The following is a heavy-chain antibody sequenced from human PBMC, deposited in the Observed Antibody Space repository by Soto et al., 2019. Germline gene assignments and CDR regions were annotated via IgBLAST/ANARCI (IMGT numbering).Heavy chain of an antibody. CDR2: INAGNGNT. CDR3: ARAPPLYGTHDYSNSAYGETTFYYYGMDV. D-gene: IGHD4-4*01. CDR1: GYTFTSYA. J-gene: IGHJ6*02. V-gene: IGHV1-3*01. Sequence: ASVKVSCKASGYTFTSYAMHWVRQAPGQRLEWMGWINAGNGNTKYSQKFQGRVTITRDTSTSTAYMELRSLRSDDTAVYYCARAPPLYGTHDYSNSAYGETTFYYYGMDVWGQGTTVTVSS.